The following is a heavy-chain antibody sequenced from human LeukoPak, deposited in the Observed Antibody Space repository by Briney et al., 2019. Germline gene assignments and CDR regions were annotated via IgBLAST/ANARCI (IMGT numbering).Heavy chain of an antibody. J-gene: IGHJ5*02. CDR1: GGSISSYY. CDR2: IYYSGST. CDR3: ARMVRYFDWLFHNWFDP. Sequence: SETPSLTCTVSGGSISSYYWSWIRQPPGKGLEWIGYIYYSGSTNYNPSLKSRVTISVDTSKNQFSLKLSSVTAADTAVYYCARMVRYFDWLFHNWFDPWGQGTLVTVSS. D-gene: IGHD3-9*01. V-gene: IGHV4-59*08.